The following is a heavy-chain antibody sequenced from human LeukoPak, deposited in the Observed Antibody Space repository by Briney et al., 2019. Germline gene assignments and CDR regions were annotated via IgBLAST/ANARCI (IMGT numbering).Heavy chain of an antibody. V-gene: IGHV3-30*18. Sequence: PGGSLRLSCAASGFSFSSSGMHWVRQAPGKGLEWVSTVSHDGSNRYYGDFVKGRFIISRDNSRNTLYLQMNSLRAEDTAVYFCAKDTPSPNSGFYHYWGQGTLVTVSS. CDR2: VSHDGSNR. J-gene: IGHJ4*02. CDR1: GFSFSSSG. CDR3: AKDTPSPNSGFYHY. D-gene: IGHD1-26*01.